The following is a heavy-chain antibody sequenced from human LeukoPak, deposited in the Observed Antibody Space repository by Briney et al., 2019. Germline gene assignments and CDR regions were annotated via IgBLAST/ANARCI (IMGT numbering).Heavy chain of an antibody. V-gene: IGHV3-30*18. CDR2: ISYDGSNK. Sequence: GRSLRLSCAASGFTFSSYGMHWVRQAPGKGLEWVAVISYDGSNKYYADSVKGRFTISRDNSKNTLYLQMNSLRAEDTAVYYCAEDFSFLTRTDGYWGQGTLVTVSS. CDR1: GFTFSSYG. D-gene: IGHD2-2*01. CDR3: AEDFSFLTRTDGY. J-gene: IGHJ4*02.